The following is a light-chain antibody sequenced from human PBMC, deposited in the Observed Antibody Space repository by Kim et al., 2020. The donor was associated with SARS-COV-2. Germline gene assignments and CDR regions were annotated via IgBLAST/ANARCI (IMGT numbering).Light chain of an antibody. CDR1: SSDVGSYNL. J-gene: IGLJ1*01. V-gene: IGLV2-23*01. CDR2: EDS. Sequence: QSALTQPASVSGSPGQSITISCTGTSSDVGSYNLVSWYQQHPGKAPKLMIYEDSKRPSGVSNRFSGSESGNTASLTISGLQAEDEADYYCCSYAGGPYVFGTGTKVTVL. CDR3: CSYAGGPYV.